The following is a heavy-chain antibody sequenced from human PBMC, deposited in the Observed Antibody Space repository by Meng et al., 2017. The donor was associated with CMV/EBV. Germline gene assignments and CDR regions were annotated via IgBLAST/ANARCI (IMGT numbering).Heavy chain of an antibody. V-gene: IGHV3-53*01. CDR1: RFSVSYNY. CDR3: ARITVGAIDY. J-gene: IGHJ4*02. CDR2: IYSDGNT. D-gene: IGHD1-26*01. Sequence: SCAAARFSVSYNYMCVGREAAGRGVGLVSVIYSDGNTYYADSVKGRFTISRDNSKNTLYLQMNSLRAEDTAVYYCARITVGAIDYWGQGTLVTVSS.